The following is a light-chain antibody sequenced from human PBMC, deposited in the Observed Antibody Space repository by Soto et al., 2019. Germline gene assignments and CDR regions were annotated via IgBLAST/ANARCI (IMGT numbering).Light chain of an antibody. CDR1: QSVSSTY. Sequence: EIVLRQSPGTLSLSPGERATLSCRASQSVSSTYLAWYQQKPGQDPRLLIFGASSRATGIPHSCSGCGSGTDSTLTISRLEPEDFAVYYCQHYCSSPPFTFGPGTKVDIK. CDR2: GAS. V-gene: IGKV3-20*01. J-gene: IGKJ3*01. CDR3: QHYCSSPPFT.